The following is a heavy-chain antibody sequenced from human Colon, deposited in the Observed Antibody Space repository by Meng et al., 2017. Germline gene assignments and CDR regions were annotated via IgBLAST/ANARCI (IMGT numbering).Heavy chain of an antibody. V-gene: IGHV4-34*01. CDR1: GGSFSGYY. CDR3: ARGRYSGYLP. CDR2: INHSGST. J-gene: IGHJ5*02. D-gene: IGHD5-12*01. Sequence: LQQWGPVPLKPEGTLSLPCAVYGGSFSGYYWSRIRQPPGKGLGWIGEINHSGSTNYTPSLKSRVTISVDTSKNQFSLKLSSVTAADTAVYYCARGRYSGYLPWGQGTLVTVSS.